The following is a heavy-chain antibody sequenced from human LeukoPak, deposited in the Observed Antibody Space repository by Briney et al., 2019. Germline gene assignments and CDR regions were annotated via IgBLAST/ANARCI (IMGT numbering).Heavy chain of an antibody. V-gene: IGHV3-13*04. CDR1: GFTFSSYD. CDR2: IGTAGDT. Sequence: GGSLRLSCAASGFTFSSYDMHWVRQATGKGLEWISAIGTAGDTYYPASVKGRFTISRENTKNPLYLQMNTLSAGDTAVYYCARDGYYYGMDVWGQGTPVTVSS. CDR3: ARDGYYYGMDV. J-gene: IGHJ6*02.